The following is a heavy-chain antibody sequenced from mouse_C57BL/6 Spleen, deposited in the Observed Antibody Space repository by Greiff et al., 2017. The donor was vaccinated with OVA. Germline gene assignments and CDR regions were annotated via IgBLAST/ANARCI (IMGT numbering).Heavy chain of an antibody. CDR2: IDPSDSYT. D-gene: IGHD3-2*02. V-gene: IGHV1-50*01. CDR3: ARRSSGYPFAY. Sequence: QVQLQQPGAELVKPGASVKLSCKASGYTFTSYWMQWVKQRPGQGLEWIGEIDPSDSYTNYNQKFKGKATLTVDTSSSTAYMQLSSLTSEDSAVYYCARRSSGYPFAYWGQGTLVTVSA. J-gene: IGHJ3*01. CDR1: GYTFTSYW.